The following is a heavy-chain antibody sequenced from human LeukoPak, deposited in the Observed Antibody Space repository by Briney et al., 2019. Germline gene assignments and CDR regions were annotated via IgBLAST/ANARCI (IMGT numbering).Heavy chain of an antibody. D-gene: IGHD6-13*01. CDR3: ARDQQQLNFDP. CDR1: GGSFSGYY. J-gene: IGHJ5*02. Sequence: SETLSLTCAVYGGSFSGYYLSWIRQPPGKGLEWIGEINHSGSTNCNPSLKSRVTISVDTSKNQFSLKLSSVTAADTAVYYCARDQQQLNFDPWGQGTLVTVSS. CDR2: INHSGST. V-gene: IGHV4-34*01.